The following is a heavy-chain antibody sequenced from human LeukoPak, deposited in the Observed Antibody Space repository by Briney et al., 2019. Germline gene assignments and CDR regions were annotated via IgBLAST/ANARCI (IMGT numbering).Heavy chain of an antibody. J-gene: IGHJ3*02. CDR3: ARGRAVDI. CDR1: GMTFSDYW. Sequence: GGSLRLSCAASGMTFSDYWMTWVRQAPGKGLEWVANIKQDDSEKYYVDSVKGRFTISRDNAKNSVYLHMNSLRAEDTALYYCARGRAVDIWGRGTMVIVSS. V-gene: IGHV3-7*04. CDR2: IKQDDSEK.